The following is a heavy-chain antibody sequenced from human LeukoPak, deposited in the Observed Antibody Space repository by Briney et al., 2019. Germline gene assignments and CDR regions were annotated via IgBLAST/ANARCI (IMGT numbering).Heavy chain of an antibody. Sequence: KPSETLSLTCAVYGGSFSGYYWSWIRQPPGKGLEWIGEINHSGSTNYNPSLKSRVTISVDTSKNQFSLKLSSVTAADTAVYYCARGRRDGYNSYYFDSWGQGTLVTVSS. J-gene: IGHJ4*02. V-gene: IGHV4-34*01. D-gene: IGHD5-24*01. CDR2: INHSGST. CDR3: ARGRRDGYNSYYFDS. CDR1: GGSFSGYY.